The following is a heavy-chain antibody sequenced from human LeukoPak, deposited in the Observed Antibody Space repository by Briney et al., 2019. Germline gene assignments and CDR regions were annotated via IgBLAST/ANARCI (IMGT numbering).Heavy chain of an antibody. V-gene: IGHV3-23*01. Sequence: GGSLRLSCALSGFTFDNFAMTWVRHAPGKGLEWVSEITGSCGSTYYADSVKGLFTISRDNSKNTLYLQMNSLGAEDTAIYYCARELFDFDYWGQGTLVTVSS. CDR3: ARELFDFDY. CDR1: GFTFDNFA. CDR2: ITGSCGST. J-gene: IGHJ4*02. D-gene: IGHD3-10*01.